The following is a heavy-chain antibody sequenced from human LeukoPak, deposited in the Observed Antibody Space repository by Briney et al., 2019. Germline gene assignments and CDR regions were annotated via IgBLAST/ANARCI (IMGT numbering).Heavy chain of an antibody. J-gene: IGHJ4*02. CDR3: ARENGYDSYFDS. Sequence: GGSLRLSCAASEFSFSIHSMNWVPQAPGKGLEWVSYISSSSSSIYYTDSVKGRFAISRDNAKHSLSLKMNSVRAEDTAIYYCARENGYDSYFDSWGQGTLVSVSS. CDR1: EFSFSIHS. V-gene: IGHV3-48*01. D-gene: IGHD5-12*01. CDR2: ISSSSSSI.